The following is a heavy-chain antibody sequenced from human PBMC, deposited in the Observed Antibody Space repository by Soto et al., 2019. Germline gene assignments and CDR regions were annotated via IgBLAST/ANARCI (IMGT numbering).Heavy chain of an antibody. Sequence: ASVKVSCKASGYTFTAYAMHWVRQAPGQRLEWMGWISAYNGNTNYAQKLQGRVTMTTDTSTSTAYMELRSLRSDDTAVYYCASTMVRVHGAFDIWGQGTMVT. CDR2: ISAYNGNT. J-gene: IGHJ3*02. CDR3: ASTMVRVHGAFDI. D-gene: IGHD3-10*01. CDR1: GYTFTAYA. V-gene: IGHV1-18*01.